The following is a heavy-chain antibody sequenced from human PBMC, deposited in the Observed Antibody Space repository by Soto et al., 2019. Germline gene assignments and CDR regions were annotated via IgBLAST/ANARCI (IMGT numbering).Heavy chain of an antibody. CDR3: ARDGSKYQLLWIPFDP. V-gene: IGHV3-30-3*01. CDR2: ISYDGSNK. D-gene: IGHD2-2*01. CDR1: GFTFSSYA. Sequence: QVQLVESGGGVVQPGSSLRLSCAASGFTFSSYAMNWVRQAPGKGLEWGAVISYDGSNKYYADSVKGRFTISRDNSKNTLYLQMNSLRAEDTAVYYCARDGSKYQLLWIPFDPWGQGTLVTVSS. J-gene: IGHJ5*02.